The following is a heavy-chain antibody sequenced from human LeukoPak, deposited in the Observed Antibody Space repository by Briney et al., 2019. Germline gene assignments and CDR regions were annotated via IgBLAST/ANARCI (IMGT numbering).Heavy chain of an antibody. V-gene: IGHV1-2*02. CDR1: GYTFTGYY. J-gene: IGHJ4*02. CDR3: ARDCEHLASGWPGCFDY. CDR2: INPNTGGT. D-gene: IGHD6-19*01. Sequence: SVKVSCKASGYTFTGYYMHWVRQAAGQGREWMGWINPNTGGTNYAQKFQGRVTMTRDTSISTAYMELSRLRSDDTAVYYCARDCEHLASGWPGCFDYWGQGTLVTVSS.